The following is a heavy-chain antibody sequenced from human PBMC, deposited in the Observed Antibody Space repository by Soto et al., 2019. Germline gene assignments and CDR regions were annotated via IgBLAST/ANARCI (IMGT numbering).Heavy chain of an antibody. J-gene: IGHJ4*02. CDR2: ISAYNGNA. Sequence: QVQLVQSGAEVKKPGASVKVSCKPSGYTFTNYGLRCVRQAPGQGLEWMGWISAYNGNASYSQKLQGRVTMTTDTSTSTGYVELRSLRSDDTAIYYCPRVAATTGKTANDYWGQGTLVIVSS. D-gene: IGHD1-26*01. V-gene: IGHV1-18*01. CDR3: PRVAATTGKTANDY. CDR1: GYTFTNYG.